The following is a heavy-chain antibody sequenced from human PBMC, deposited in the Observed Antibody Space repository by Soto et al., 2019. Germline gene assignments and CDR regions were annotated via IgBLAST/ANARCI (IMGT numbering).Heavy chain of an antibody. D-gene: IGHD2-15*01. CDR3: ARTYCSGGSCYGWFDP. V-gene: IGHV4-34*01. J-gene: IGHJ5*02. Sequence: PSETLSLTCAVYGGSFSGYYWSWIRQPPGKGLEWIGEINHSGSTNYNPSLKSRVTISVDTSKNQFSLKLSSVTAADTAVYYCARTYCSGGSCYGWFDPWGQGTLVTVSS. CDR2: INHSGST. CDR1: GGSFSGYY.